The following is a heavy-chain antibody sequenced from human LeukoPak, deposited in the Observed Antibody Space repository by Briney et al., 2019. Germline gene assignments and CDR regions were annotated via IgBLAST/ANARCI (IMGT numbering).Heavy chain of an antibody. CDR3: AKPPPAEPGDHYYYYGMDV. D-gene: IGHD1-14*01. CDR1: GFAFNSYD. Sequence: GGSLRLSCAASGFAFNSYDMHWVRQPTGKGLEWVSAIGTPGDTYYSGSVKGRFTISRENAKNSLYLQMNSLRAGDTAVYYCAKPPPAEPGDHYYYYGMDVWGQGTTVTVSS. V-gene: IGHV3-13*01. CDR2: IGTPGDT. J-gene: IGHJ6*02.